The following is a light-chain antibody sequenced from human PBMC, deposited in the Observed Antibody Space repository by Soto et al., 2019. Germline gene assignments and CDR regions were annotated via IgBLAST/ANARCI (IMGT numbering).Light chain of an antibody. V-gene: IGKV3-15*01. CDR1: QSVSSN. CDR3: QQYHNWPPIT. J-gene: IGKJ5*01. Sequence: EIVLTQSPGTLSLSPGERATLSCRASQSVSSNLAWYHQKPGQAPRLLMYGASTRATGIPARFSGSGSGTEFTLTISSLQSEDFAVYYCQQYHNWPPITFGQGTRLEIK. CDR2: GAS.